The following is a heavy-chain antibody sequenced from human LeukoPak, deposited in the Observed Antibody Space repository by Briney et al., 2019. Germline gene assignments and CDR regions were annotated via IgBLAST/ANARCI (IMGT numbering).Heavy chain of an antibody. CDR3: AHRPPNWGTFGAFDI. Sequence: GPTLVKPTQTLTLTCTFSGFSLSSSGVGVGWIRQPPGKALEWRALIDWNDDKRYSPSLKSRLTITKDTSKNQVVLTMTNMDPVDTATYYCAHRPPNWGTFGAFDIWGQGTMVTVSS. J-gene: IGHJ3*02. V-gene: IGHV2-5*01. CDR2: IDWNDDK. CDR1: GFSLSSSGVG. D-gene: IGHD7-27*01.